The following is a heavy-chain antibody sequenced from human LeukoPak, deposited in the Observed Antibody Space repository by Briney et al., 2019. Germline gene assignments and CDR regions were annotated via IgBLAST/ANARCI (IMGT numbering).Heavy chain of an antibody. Sequence: GGSLRLSCAASGYTFSSYAMSWVRQAPGKGLEWVSAISGSGGAKYYADSVKGRFTISRDNSKYTLYLQMNSLRAEDTVVYYCAKDKVLWLDTLLDYWGQGTLVSVSS. CDR1: GYTFSSYA. V-gene: IGHV3-23*01. J-gene: IGHJ4*02. CDR3: AKDKVLWLDTLLDY. CDR2: ISGSGGAK. D-gene: IGHD5-18*01.